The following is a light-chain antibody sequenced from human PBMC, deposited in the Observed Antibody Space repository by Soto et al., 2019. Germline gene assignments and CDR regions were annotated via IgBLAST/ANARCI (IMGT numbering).Light chain of an antibody. J-gene: IGLJ1*01. CDR3: CSYAGTYTYV. CDR1: SSDVGGYDS. Sequence: QSALTQPRSVSGSPGQSVTISCTGTSSDVGGYDSVSWYQQHPGKAPKVMIFDVTKRPSGVPDRFSGSKSANTASLTISGLQAEDEADYYCCSYAGTYTYVFGNGTKVTVL. CDR2: DVT. V-gene: IGLV2-11*01.